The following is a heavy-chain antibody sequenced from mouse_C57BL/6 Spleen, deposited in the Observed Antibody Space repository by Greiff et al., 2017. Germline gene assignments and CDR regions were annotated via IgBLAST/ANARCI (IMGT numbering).Heavy chain of an antibody. V-gene: IGHV6-6*01. CDR3: TRESNYDAMDD. Sequence: EVKLMESGGGLVQPGGSMKLSCAASGFTFSDAWMDWVRQSPEKGLEWVAEIRNKANNPATYYAESVKGRFTISRDDSKSSVYLQMNSLRAEDTGIYYCTRESNYDAMDDWGQGTSVTVSS. CDR1: GFTFSDAW. J-gene: IGHJ4*01. D-gene: IGHD2-5*01. CDR2: IRNKANNPAT.